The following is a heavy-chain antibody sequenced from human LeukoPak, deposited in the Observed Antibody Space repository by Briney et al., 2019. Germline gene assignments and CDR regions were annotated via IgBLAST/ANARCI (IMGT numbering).Heavy chain of an antibody. J-gene: IGHJ4*02. CDR2: IYYSGST. CDR3: ARVKSSGWYGAFFDY. Sequence: PSETLSPTCAVYGGSFSSYYWSWIRQPPGKGLEWIGYIYYSGSTNYNPSLKSRVTISVDTSKNQFSLKLSSVTAADTAVYYCARVKSSGWYGAFFDYWGQGTLVTVSS. D-gene: IGHD6-19*01. V-gene: IGHV4-59*01. CDR1: GGSFSSYY.